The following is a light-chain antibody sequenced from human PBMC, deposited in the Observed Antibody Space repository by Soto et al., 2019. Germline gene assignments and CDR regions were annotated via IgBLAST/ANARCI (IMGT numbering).Light chain of an antibody. CDR3: RQRYNWPLT. V-gene: IGKV3-11*01. CDR1: QSIGNS. CDR2: DAF. Sequence: TVLTQSPATLSLSPGERATLSCKASQSIGNSLGWFQQKPGQAPRLLIDDAFNRATGIPARFTGSGSGSDFTLTISSLEPEAFSVYYCRQRYNWPLTFGGVTKVEIK. J-gene: IGKJ4*01.